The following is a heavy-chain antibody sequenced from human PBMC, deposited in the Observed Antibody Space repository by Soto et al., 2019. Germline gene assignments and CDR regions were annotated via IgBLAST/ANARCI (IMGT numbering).Heavy chain of an antibody. CDR2: IYYSGST. J-gene: IGHJ4*02. V-gene: IGHV4-39*01. CDR1: GGSISSSSYY. Sequence: SETLSLTCTVSGGSISSSSYYWGWIRQPPGKGLEWIGSIYYSGSTYYNPSLKSRVTISVDTSKNQFSLKLSSVTAADTAVYYCARQALEYSSSFYYFDYWGQGTLVTVSS. D-gene: IGHD6-6*01. CDR3: ARQALEYSSSFYYFDY.